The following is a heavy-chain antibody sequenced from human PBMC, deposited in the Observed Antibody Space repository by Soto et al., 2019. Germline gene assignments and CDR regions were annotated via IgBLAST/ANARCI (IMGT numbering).Heavy chain of an antibody. Sequence: QVQLVQSGAEVKEPGDSVRVSCEASGYTFTAYHIHWVRQAPGQGLEWMGWINPKFGDTTYAQDSQGTVSMTRDMSISTVYMELSRLTSDDTAIYSCARNMDYYYGRGSGNGHGVWGQGTTVTVFS. CDR1: GYTFTAYH. J-gene: IGHJ6*02. D-gene: IGHD3-10*02. CDR3: ARNMDYYYGRGSGNGHGV. V-gene: IGHV1-2*02. CDR2: INPKFGDT.